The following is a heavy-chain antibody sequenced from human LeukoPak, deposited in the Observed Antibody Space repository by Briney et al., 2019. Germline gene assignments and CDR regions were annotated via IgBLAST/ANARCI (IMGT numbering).Heavy chain of an antibody. V-gene: IGHV3-9*01. CDR2: ISWNSGSI. CDR3: VRDNGGEHL. D-gene: IGHD3-16*01. Sequence: GGSLRLSCAASGFTFDDYAMHWVRQAPGKGLEWVSGISWNSGSIGYADSVKGRFTISRDNAKNSLYLQMNSLRDDDTAVYYCVRDNGGEHLWGRGTLVTVSS. J-gene: IGHJ4*02. CDR1: GFTFDDYA.